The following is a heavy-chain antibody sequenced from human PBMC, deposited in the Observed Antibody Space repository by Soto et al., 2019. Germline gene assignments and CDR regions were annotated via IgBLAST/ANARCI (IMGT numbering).Heavy chain of an antibody. CDR2: IWYDGSNK. D-gene: IGHD3-10*01. CDR3: AKARHGSGTYSYFDY. Sequence: VAVIWYDGSNKNYADSVKGRFTISGDNSKNTLYLQMNSLRTEDTAVYYCAKARHGSGTYSYFDYWGQGILVTVSS. V-gene: IGHV3-33*06. J-gene: IGHJ4*02.